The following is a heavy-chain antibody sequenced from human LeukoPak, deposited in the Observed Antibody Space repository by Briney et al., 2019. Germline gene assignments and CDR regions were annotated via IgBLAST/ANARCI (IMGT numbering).Heavy chain of an antibody. J-gene: IGHJ6*04. Sequence: GSLRLSCAASGFTFSNYAMSWVRQAPGKGLEWVSVITGSGGSTYYADSVKGRFTISRDNSKNTLYLQMNSLRAEDTAVYYCARTFPLCSSTSCYQDVWGKGTTVTVSS. CDR3: ARTFPLCSSTSCYQDV. CDR2: ITGSGGST. CDR1: GFTFSNYA. D-gene: IGHD2-2*01. V-gene: IGHV3-23*01.